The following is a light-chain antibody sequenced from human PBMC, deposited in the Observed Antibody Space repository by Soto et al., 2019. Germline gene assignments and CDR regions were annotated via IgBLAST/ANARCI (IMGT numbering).Light chain of an antibody. Sequence: QSVLAQPSSVSGSPGQSITISCTGTSTDVGGYNYVSWYQHHSGKAPKLLIYEVTNRPSGISDRFSGSKSVNTASLTISGLQAEDESDYYCGSYSSTDTPFVFRTGTKLTVL. V-gene: IGLV2-14*01. CDR3: GSYSSTDTPFV. CDR2: EVT. CDR1: STDVGGYNY. J-gene: IGLJ1*01.